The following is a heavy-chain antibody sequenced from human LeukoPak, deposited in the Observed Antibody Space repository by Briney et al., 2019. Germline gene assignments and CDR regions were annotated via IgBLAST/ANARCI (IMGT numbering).Heavy chain of an antibody. D-gene: IGHD3-22*01. CDR2: IIPIFGTA. CDR3: ARDPPNPDSSGYYSTYYFDY. V-gene: IGHV1-69*13. CDR1: GGTFSSYA. J-gene: IGHJ4*02. Sequence: SVKVSCKASGGTFSSYAISWVRQASGQGLEWMGGIIPIFGTANYAQKFQGRVTITADESTSTAYMELSSLRSEDTAVYYCARDPPNPDSSGYYSTYYFDYWGQGTLVTVSS.